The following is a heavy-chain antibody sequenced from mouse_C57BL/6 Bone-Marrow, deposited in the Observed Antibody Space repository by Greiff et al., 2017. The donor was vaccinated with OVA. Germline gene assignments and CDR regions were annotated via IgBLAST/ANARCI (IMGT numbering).Heavy chain of an antibody. V-gene: IGHV1-81*01. Sequence: QVQLKQSGAELARPGASVKLSCKASGYTFTSYGISWVKQRTGQGLEWIGEIYPRSGNTYYNEKFKGKATLTADKSSSTAYMELRSLTSEDSAVYFCARVVYLYAMDYWGQGTSVTVSS. D-gene: IGHD1-1*02. CDR3: ARVVYLYAMDY. CDR2: IYPRSGNT. J-gene: IGHJ4*01. CDR1: GYTFTSYG.